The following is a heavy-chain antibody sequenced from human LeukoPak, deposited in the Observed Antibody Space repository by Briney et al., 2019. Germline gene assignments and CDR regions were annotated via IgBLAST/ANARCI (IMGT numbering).Heavy chain of an antibody. J-gene: IGHJ4*02. CDR2: INPNSGGT. CDR3: ARDSEAAAGTGGYYFDY. V-gene: IGHV1-2*02. CDR1: GYTFTGDY. D-gene: IGHD6-13*01. Sequence: ASVEVSCKASGYTFTGDYMHWGRQAPGQGLEWMGWINPNSGGTNYAQKFQGRVTMTRDTSISTAYMELSRLRSDDTAVYYCARDSEAAAGTGGYYFDYWGQGTLVTVSS.